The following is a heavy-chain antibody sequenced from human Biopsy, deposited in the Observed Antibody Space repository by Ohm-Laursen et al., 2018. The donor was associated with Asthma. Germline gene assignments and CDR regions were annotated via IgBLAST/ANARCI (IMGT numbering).Heavy chain of an antibody. J-gene: IGHJ4*02. D-gene: IGHD3-22*01. CDR2: IYSGGTS. CDR1: GFAVSRDH. V-gene: IGHV3-66*01. CDR3: AKARIHHFYDSSGYYQHD. Sequence: SLRLSCAASGFAVSRDHMFWVRQAPGKGLEWVSVIYSGGTSHTADSVKGRFTISRDNDKNTLYLQMNSLRAEDTAVYYCAKARIHHFYDSSGYYQHDWGQGTLVTVSS.